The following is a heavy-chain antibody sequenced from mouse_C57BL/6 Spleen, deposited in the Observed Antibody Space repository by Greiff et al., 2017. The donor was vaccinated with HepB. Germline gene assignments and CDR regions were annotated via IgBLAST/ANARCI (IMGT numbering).Heavy chain of an antibody. CDR2: IYPRSGNT. J-gene: IGHJ2*01. D-gene: IGHD1-1*01. CDR1: GYTFTSYG. V-gene: IGHV1-81*01. Sequence: VQLQQSGAELARPGASVKLSCKASGYTFTSYGISWVKQRTGQGLEWIGEIYPRSGNTYYNEKFKGEATLTADKSSSTAYMELRSLTSEDSAVYFCARRGVITTVVGYFDYWGQGTTLTVSS. CDR3: ARRGVITTVVGYFDY.